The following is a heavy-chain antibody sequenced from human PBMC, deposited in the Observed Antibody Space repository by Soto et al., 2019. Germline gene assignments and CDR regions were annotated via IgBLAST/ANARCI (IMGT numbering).Heavy chain of an antibody. V-gene: IGHV4-59*01. J-gene: IGHJ5*02. CDR3: ARVRSGFDP. Sequence: ETLSLTCTVSGGSISDFYWSWIRQPPGKGLEWIGYIYYSGSTNYNPSLKSRVTISVDTSKNQFSLKLSSVTAADTAVYYCARVRSGFDPWGQGTLVTVSS. CDR2: IYYSGST. D-gene: IGHD3-3*01. CDR1: GGSISDFY.